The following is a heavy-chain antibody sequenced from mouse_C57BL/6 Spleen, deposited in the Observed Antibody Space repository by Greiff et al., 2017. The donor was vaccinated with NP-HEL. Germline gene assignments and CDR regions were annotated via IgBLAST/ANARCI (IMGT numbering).Heavy chain of an antibody. V-gene: IGHV1-78*01. J-gene: IGHJ1*03. CDR3: AGPGMVTTDWYFDV. CDR1: GYTFTDHT. Sequence: VKVVEPDAELVKPGASVKISCKVSGYTFTDHTIHWMKQRPEQGLEWIGYIYPSDGSTKYNEKFKGKATLTVDKSSSTAYMQLNSLTSEDSAVYFCAGPGMVTTDWYFDVWGTGTTVTVAS. D-gene: IGHD2-10*02. CDR2: IYPSDGST.